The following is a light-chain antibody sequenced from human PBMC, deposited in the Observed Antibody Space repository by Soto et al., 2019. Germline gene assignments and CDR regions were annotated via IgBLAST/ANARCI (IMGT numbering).Light chain of an antibody. Sequence: DIVMTQSPLSLPVTPGEPASISCRSGQSLLNSNGYNYLDWYLQKPGQSPQLLIYLGSNRASGVPDRFSGSGSGTDFTLKISRVEADDVGVFYCMQALQTPYTLGQGTKLEIK. CDR3: MQALQTPYT. V-gene: IGKV2-28*01. CDR1: QSLLNSNGYNY. CDR2: LGS. J-gene: IGKJ2*01.